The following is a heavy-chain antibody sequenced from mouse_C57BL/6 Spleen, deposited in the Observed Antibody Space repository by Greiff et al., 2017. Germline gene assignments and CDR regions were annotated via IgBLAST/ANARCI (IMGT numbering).Heavy chain of an antibody. J-gene: IGHJ3*01. Sequence: QVQLQQPGAELVKPGASVKLSCKASGYTFTSYWMHWVKQRPGQGLEWIGMIHPNSGSTNYNEKFKSKATLTVDKSSSTAYMQLSSLTSEDSAVXYCARREYYSNYVIAYWGQGTLVTVSA. CDR2: IHPNSGST. V-gene: IGHV1-64*01. D-gene: IGHD2-5*01. CDR3: ARREYYSNYVIAY. CDR1: GYTFTSYW.